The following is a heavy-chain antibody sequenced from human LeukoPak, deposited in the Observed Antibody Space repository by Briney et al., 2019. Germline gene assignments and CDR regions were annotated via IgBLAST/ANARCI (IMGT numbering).Heavy chain of an antibody. CDR1: GFTFSSYG. CDR2: ISGSGGST. Sequence: GGSLRLSCAASGFTFSSYGLSWVRQAPGKGLEWVSGISGSGGSTNYADSVKGRFTISRDNSKNTLYLQMNSLRAEDTAVYYCARDQGQASGGWELLRDTYFDYWGQGTLVTVSS. CDR3: ARDQGQASGGWELLRDTYFDY. J-gene: IGHJ4*02. V-gene: IGHV3-23*01. D-gene: IGHD1-26*01.